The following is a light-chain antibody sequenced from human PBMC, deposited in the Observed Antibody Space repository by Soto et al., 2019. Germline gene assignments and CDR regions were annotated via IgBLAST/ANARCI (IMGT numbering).Light chain of an antibody. CDR3: QQTYSSPLT. V-gene: IGKV1-39*01. J-gene: IGKJ4*01. Sequence: DILMTQSPSSLSASVGDTVTITFRASQSISSHLNWYQQKPGKAPNLLMYTASNLHSGVPSRFSGSGSGTDFTLTISSLQPEDFATYYCQQTYSSPLTFGGGTKVDIK. CDR1: QSISSH. CDR2: TAS.